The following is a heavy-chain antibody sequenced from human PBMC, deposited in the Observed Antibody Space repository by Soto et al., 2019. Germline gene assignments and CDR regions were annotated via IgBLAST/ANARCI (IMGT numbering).Heavy chain of an antibody. D-gene: IGHD3-16*01. CDR2: IYSGGSI. CDR3: ARDGNGQRGSPH. CDR1: GFTVSNNF. V-gene: IGHV3-53*02. Sequence: VQLVESGGGLIQAGGSLRLSCAVSGFTVSNNFMMWVRQAPGKGLEWVSLIYSGGSISYADSVKGRFTISRDGSMNMLYLQMNSLTAADKAVYYCARDGNGQRGSPHWGQGTLVTVSS. J-gene: IGHJ4*02.